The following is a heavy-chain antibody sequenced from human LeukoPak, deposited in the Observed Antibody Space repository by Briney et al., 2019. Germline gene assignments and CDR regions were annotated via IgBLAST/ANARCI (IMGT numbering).Heavy chain of an antibody. CDR3: ARRYSSGWYYYYYYMDV. J-gene: IGHJ6*03. CDR2: ISAHNGNT. V-gene: IGHV1-18*01. Sequence: GASVKVSCKASGYTFTSYGISWVRQAPGQGLEWMGWISAHNGNTNYAQKLQGRVTMTTDTSTSTAYMELRSLRSDDTAVYYCARRYSSGWYYYYYYMDVWGKGTTVTVSS. D-gene: IGHD6-19*01. CDR1: GYTFTSYG.